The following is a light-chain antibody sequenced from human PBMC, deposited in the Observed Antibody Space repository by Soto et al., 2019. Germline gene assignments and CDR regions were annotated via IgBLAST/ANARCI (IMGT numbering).Light chain of an antibody. CDR3: QQRSNWPLT. V-gene: IGKV3-11*01. CDR2: DAS. CDR1: QSVSSY. J-gene: IGKJ4*01. Sequence: EIVLTQSPATLSLSPGERATLSCRASQSVSSYLAWYQQKPGQAPRLLIYDASSRAIGIPARFSGSGSGTDITLTISSLEPEDFAVYYCQQRSNWPLTFGGGTKVEIK.